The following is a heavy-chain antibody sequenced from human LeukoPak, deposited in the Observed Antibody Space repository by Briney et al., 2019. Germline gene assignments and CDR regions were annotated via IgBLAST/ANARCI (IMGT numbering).Heavy chain of an antibody. CDR2: MSPNSGNT. CDR3: AKARGYSGYDESLFDY. Sequence: ASVKVSCKASGYTFTSYDINWVRQATGQGLEWMGWMSPNSGNTGYAQKFQGRVTMTRNTSISTAYMELSSLRSEDTAVYYCAKARGYSGYDESLFDYWGQGTLVTVSS. CDR1: GYTFTSYD. J-gene: IGHJ4*02. V-gene: IGHV1-8*01. D-gene: IGHD5-12*01.